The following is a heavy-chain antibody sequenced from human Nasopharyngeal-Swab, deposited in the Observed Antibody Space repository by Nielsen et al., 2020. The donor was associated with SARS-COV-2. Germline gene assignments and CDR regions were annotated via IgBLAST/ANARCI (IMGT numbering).Heavy chain of an antibody. J-gene: IGHJ4*02. D-gene: IGHD6-13*01. V-gene: IGHV2-70*11. CDR2: ICWDDDK. Sequence: WIRQPPGKALEWLARICWDDDKDYNTFLQTRLTISKDTSKNQVVLTMTNMDSVDTATYYCARIGSSWYAIDYWGQGILVTVSS. CDR3: ARIGSSWYAIDY.